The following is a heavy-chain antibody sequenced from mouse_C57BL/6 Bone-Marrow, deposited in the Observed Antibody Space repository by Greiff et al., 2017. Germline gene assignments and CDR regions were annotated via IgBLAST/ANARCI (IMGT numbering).Heavy chain of an antibody. D-gene: IGHD2-1*01. Sequence: QVQLKQSGAELARPGASVKLSCKASGYTFTSYGISWVKQRTGQGLEWIGEIYPRSGNTYYNEKFKGQATLTADKSSSTAYMELRSLTSEDSAVYFCARGNYYAMDYWGQGTSVTVSS. CDR3: ARGNYYAMDY. J-gene: IGHJ4*01. V-gene: IGHV1-81*01. CDR2: IYPRSGNT. CDR1: GYTFTSYG.